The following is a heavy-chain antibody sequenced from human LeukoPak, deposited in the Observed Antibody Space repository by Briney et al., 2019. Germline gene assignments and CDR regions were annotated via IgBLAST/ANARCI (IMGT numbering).Heavy chain of an antibody. Sequence: PGRSLRLSCAASGFTFSSYGMHWVRQAPGKGLVWVSRINSDGSSTSYADSVKGRFTISRDNAKNTLYLQMNSLRAEDTAVYYCARGGNWNPVDYWGQGTLVTVSS. D-gene: IGHD1-1*01. CDR3: ARGGNWNPVDY. V-gene: IGHV3-74*01. CDR2: INSDGSST. CDR1: GFTFSSYG. J-gene: IGHJ4*02.